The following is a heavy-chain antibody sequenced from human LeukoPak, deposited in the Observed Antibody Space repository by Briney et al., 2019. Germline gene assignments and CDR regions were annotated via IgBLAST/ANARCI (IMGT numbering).Heavy chain of an antibody. D-gene: IGHD2-2*03. CDR1: GYPISSGYY. J-gene: IGHJ6*03. CDR2: IYHSVST. CDR3: ASDGYCSSTSCGPDYYYYYMDV. V-gene: IGHV4-38-2*02. Sequence: SETLSLTCTVSGYPISSGYYRGWIRQPPGKGLEWIGSIYHSVSTYYNPSLKSRVTISVDTSKNQFSLKLSSVTAADTAVYYCASDGYCSSTSCGPDYYYYYMDVWGKGTTVTVSS.